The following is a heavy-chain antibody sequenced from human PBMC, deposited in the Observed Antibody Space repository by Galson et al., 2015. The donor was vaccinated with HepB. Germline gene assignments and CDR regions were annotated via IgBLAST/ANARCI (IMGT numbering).Heavy chain of an antibody. J-gene: IGHJ4*02. CDR1: GFSFSSYG. CDR3: ARGQRVGAVPGARPPGDY. Sequence: SLRLSCAASGFSFSSYGMHWVRQAPGKGLEWVAVIWYDGTNKYYADSVKGRFTISRDNTKNTLYVQMNNLRVEDTAMYYCARGQRVGAVPGARPPGDYWGQGTLVTVSS. CDR2: IWYDGTNK. V-gene: IGHV3-33*01. D-gene: IGHD3-10*01.